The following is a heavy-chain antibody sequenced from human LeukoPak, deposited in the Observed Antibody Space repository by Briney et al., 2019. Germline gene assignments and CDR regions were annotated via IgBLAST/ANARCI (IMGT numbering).Heavy chain of an antibody. CDR2: IIPIFGTA. D-gene: IGHD2-2*01. CDR1: GGTFSSYA. J-gene: IGHJ6*03. CDR3: ARGKSSTSCYGCYYYYYMEV. V-gene: IGHV1-69*05. Sequence: SVKVSCKASGGTFSSYAISWVRQAPGQGLEWMGGIIPIFGTANYAQKFQGRVTITTDESTSTAYMELSSLRSEDTAVYYCARGKSSTSCYGCYYYYYMEVWGKGTTVTVSS.